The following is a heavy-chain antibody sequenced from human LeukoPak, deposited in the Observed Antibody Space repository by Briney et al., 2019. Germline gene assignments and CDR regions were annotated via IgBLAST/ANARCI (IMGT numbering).Heavy chain of an antibody. CDR1: GFTFSTNP. D-gene: IGHD3-10*01. Sequence: GGSLRLSCAASGFTFSTNPMSWVRQAPGKGLEWVSAISPDNTYYADSVKGRLTISRDDSKNTVYLEMNSLRPEDTAVYYCARDRAGTKAWVEFDPWDQGTLVTVSS. CDR3: ARDRAGTKAWVEFDP. J-gene: IGHJ5*02. V-gene: IGHV3-66*03. CDR2: ISPDNT.